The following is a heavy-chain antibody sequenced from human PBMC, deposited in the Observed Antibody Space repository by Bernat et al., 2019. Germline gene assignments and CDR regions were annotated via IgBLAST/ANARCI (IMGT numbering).Heavy chain of an antibody. J-gene: IGHJ5*02. D-gene: IGHD1-1*01. V-gene: IGHV3-74*02. CDR3: VRGGGWGNDAGFDP. Sequence: VQLVESGGGVVQPGRSLRLSCAASGFTFSSYWMHWVRQAPGKGLVWVSRINSDGSSTSYADSVKGRFTVSRDNAKNTLYLQMNSLRAEDTAVYYCVRGGGWGNDAGFDPWGQGTLVTVSS. CDR1: GFTFSSYW. CDR2: INSDGSST.